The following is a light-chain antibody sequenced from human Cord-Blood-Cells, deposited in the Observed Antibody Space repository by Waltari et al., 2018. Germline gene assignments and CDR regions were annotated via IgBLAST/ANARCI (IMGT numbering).Light chain of an antibody. CDR3: QKYNSAPIT. CDR1: QGISNY. J-gene: IGKJ5*01. Sequence: DIQLTQSPSSPSASVGDRVPITCRASQGISNYSAWYQQKPGKAPKLLIYAASTLQAGVPSRFSGSGSGTDFTLTISSLQPEDVATYYCQKYNSAPITFVQGTRLEIK. CDR2: AAS. V-gene: IGKV1-27*01.